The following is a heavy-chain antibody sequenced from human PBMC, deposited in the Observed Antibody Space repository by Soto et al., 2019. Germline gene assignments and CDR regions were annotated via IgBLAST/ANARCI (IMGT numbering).Heavy chain of an antibody. CDR2: MIPNSPTP. V-gene: IGHV1-69*13. J-gene: IGHJ6*02. D-gene: IGHD1-1*01. CDR1: GYTFTSYD. CDR3: ARDKDRLQLGGNYYYIMDV. Sequence: ASVKVSCKASGYTFTSYDINWVRQATGQGLEWMGGMIPNSPTPDYAQKFQGRVTITADESTTTTYMEMTSLRSEDTAIYYCARDKDRLQLGGNYYYIMDVWGQGTTVTVSS.